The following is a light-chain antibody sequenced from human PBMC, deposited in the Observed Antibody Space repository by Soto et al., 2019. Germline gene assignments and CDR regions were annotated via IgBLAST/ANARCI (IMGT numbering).Light chain of an antibody. Sequence: EIVMTQSPVTLSVSPGERVTLSCRASQNVNINLAWYQQRPGQAPRVLIYGASNRASGIPDRFSGSGSGTDFTLTISSLEPDDFALYYWKQYKDWPPLTFGGGTRVEIK. CDR2: GAS. CDR3: KQYKDWPPLT. V-gene: IGKV3D-15*01. J-gene: IGKJ4*01. CDR1: QNVNIN.